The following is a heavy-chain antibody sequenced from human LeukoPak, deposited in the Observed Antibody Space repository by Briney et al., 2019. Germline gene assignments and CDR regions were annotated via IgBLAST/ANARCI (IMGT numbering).Heavy chain of an antibody. D-gene: IGHD2-2*01. CDR1: GFTFDDYA. CDR3: AKGRSTSRNWFDP. J-gene: IGHJ5*02. Sequence: PGGSLRLSCAASGFTFDDYAMHWVRQAPGKGLEWVSGISWNSGSIGYADSVKGRFTISRDNSKNTLYLQMNSLRAEDTAVYYCAKGRSTSRNWFDPWGQGTLVTVSS. CDR2: ISWNSGSI. V-gene: IGHV3-9*01.